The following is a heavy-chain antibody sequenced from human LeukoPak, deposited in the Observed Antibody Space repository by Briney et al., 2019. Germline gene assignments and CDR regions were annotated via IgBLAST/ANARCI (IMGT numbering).Heavy chain of an antibody. Sequence: KPSETLSLTCTVSGGSISSGDYYWSWIRQPPGKGLEWIGYIYYSGSTYYNPSLKSRVTISVDTSKNQFSLKLSSVTAADTAVYYCARGDSAYYYDSSGYGYWGQGTLVTVSS. J-gene: IGHJ4*02. D-gene: IGHD3-22*01. V-gene: IGHV4-30-4*08. CDR3: ARGDSAYYYDSSGYGY. CDR2: IYYSGST. CDR1: GGSISSGDYY.